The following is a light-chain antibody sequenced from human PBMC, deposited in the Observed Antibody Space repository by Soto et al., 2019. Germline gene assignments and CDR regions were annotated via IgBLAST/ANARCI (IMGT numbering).Light chain of an antibody. CDR1: QSVRSY. Sequence: EIVLTQSPATLFLSPGERATLSCRASQSVRSYLAWYQQKPGQAPRLLIYDAFNRATGIPARFSGSGPGTDFTHTINSLEPKEFAVYYCQQRSTWPALTFGGGTKVEIK. CDR2: DAF. V-gene: IGKV3-11*01. J-gene: IGKJ4*01. CDR3: QQRSTWPALT.